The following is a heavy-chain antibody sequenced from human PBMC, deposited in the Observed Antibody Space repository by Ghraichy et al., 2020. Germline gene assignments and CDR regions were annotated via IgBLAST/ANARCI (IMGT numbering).Heavy chain of an antibody. CDR3: AKESTRWLQTWVYVFDI. CDR2: ISYDGNNK. V-gene: IGHV3-30*18. D-gene: IGHD5-24*01. CDR1: GFSFSSYG. J-gene: IGHJ3*02. Sequence: GGSLRLSCAASGFSFSSYGMHWVRQAPGKGLEWVAVISYDGNNKFYVDSVKGRFTISRDNSKNTLYLQMNNLRPEDTAVYYCAKESTRWLQTWVYVFDIWGQGTMVTVSS.